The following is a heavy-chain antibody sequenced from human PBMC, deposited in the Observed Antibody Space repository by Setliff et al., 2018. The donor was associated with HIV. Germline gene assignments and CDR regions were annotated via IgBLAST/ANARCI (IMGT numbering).Heavy chain of an antibody. CDR2: ISTYSDET. V-gene: IGHV1-18*01. Sequence: GASVKVSCKPSGYTFTAYGLSWVRQAPGQGLEWMGWISTYSDETSYAQTLQGRVTMTTDTSTSTAYMELRRLTFDDTAAYYCARDVEHMMDVWGQGTTVTVSS. CDR1: GYTFTAYG. J-gene: IGHJ6*02. CDR3: ARDVEHMMDV.